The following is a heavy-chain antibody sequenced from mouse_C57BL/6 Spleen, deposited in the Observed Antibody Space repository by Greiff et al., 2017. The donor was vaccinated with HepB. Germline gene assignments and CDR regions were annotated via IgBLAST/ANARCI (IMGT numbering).Heavy chain of an antibody. V-gene: IGHV1-64*01. D-gene: IGHD1-1*01. CDR1: GYTFTSYW. CDR3: ARFFITEDFDY. CDR2: IHPNSGST. J-gene: IGHJ2*01. Sequence: QVQLQQSGAELVKPGASVKLSCKASGYTFTSYWMHWVKQRPGQGLEWIGMIHPNSGSTNYNEKFKSKATLTVDKSSSTAYMQLSSLTSEDSAVYYCARFFITEDFDYWGQGTTLTVSS.